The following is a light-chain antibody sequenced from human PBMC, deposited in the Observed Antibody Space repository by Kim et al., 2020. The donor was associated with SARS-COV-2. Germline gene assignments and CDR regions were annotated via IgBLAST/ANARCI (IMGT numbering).Light chain of an antibody. CDR3: GTWDSSLSAGGV. Sequence: QSVLTQPPSVSAAPGQKVTISCSGSSSNIGNNYVSWYQQLPGTAPKLLIYDNNKRPSGIPDRFSGSKFGTSATLGITGLQTGDEADYYCGTWDSSLSAGGVFGTGTKVTVL. V-gene: IGLV1-51*01. CDR2: DNN. J-gene: IGLJ1*01. CDR1: SSNIGNNY.